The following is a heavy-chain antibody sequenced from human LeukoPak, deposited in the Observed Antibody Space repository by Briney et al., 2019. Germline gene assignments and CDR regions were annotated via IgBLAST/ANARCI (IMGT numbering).Heavy chain of an antibody. CDR2: IYYSGST. CDR3: AREVRSSSSWSDY. Sequence: SETLPLTCTVSGGSISFYYWSWIRQPPGKGLEWIGFIYYSGSTNYNPSLKSRVTISVDTSKNQFSLKLSSVTAADTAMYYCAREVRSSSSWSDYWGQGTLVTVSS. J-gene: IGHJ4*02. V-gene: IGHV4-59*01. CDR1: GGSISFYY. D-gene: IGHD6-13*01.